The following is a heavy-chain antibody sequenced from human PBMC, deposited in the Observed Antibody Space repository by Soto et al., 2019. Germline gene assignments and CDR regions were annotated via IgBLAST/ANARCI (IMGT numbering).Heavy chain of an antibody. V-gene: IGHV4-30-4*01. CDR1: GDSISNGDYY. CDR2: MYYSGTT. CDR3: ARQAAGVTAFTHFDY. J-gene: IGHJ4*02. D-gene: IGHD2-21*02. Sequence: QVQLQESGPGLVKPSQTLSLTCTVSGDSISNGDYYWSWIRQPPGKGLEWIGYMYYSGTTYYNPSLKSRDTISVDTSKNQFSLNLSSVTAADPAVYYCARQAAGVTAFTHFDYWGQGTLVTVSS.